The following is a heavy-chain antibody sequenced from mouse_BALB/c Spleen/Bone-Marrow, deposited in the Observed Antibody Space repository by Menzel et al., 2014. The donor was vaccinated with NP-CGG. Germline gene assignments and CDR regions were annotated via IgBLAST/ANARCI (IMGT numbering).Heavy chain of an antibody. V-gene: IGHV14-3*02. CDR3: TRHGSRDGCSMDD. J-gene: IGHJ4*01. Sequence: VQLQQSGAELVKPGASVKLSCTASGFNIKTTYMHWVKQRPEQGLEWIGRIDPANGNTKYEPKFQGKSTITADTSSNTVYLQMRSLKSEDTAMYYCTRHGSRDGCSMDDWGAGTSVTVSS. CDR2: IDPANGNT. D-gene: IGHD1-1*01. CDR1: GFNIKTTY.